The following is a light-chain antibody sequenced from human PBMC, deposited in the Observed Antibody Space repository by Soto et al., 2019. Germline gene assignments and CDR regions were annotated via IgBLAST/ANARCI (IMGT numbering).Light chain of an antibody. J-gene: IGKJ4*01. CDR1: QSVRGL. V-gene: IGKV3D-15*01. CDR2: GAS. Sequence: VVTQSQSTLTLSPAQSATVSFRASQSVRGLLAWYQQKPGQAPRLLFYGASNRATGIPPRFSGSGSGTDFTLTISSLEPEDFAVYYCQQHHFWPLTFGRGTQVEIK. CDR3: QQHHFWPLT.